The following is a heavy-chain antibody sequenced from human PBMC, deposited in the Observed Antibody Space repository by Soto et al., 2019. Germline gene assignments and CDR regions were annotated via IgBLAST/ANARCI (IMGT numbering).Heavy chain of an antibody. Sequence: GGSLRLSCAASGFTFSSYAMSWVRQAPGKGLEWVSAISGSGGSTYYADSVKGRFTISRDNSKNTLYLQMNSLRAEDTAVYYWAKKGSWGLGLLDAFDIWGQGTMVTVSS. V-gene: IGHV3-23*01. J-gene: IGHJ3*02. D-gene: IGHD1-26*01. CDR1: GFTFSSYA. CDR2: ISGSGGST. CDR3: AKKGSWGLGLLDAFDI.